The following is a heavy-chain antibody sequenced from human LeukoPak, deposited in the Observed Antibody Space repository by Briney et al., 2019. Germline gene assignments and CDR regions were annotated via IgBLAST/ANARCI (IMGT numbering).Heavy chain of an antibody. D-gene: IGHD3-22*01. Sequence: GGSLRLSCAASGFTVSNSWMTWVRQAPGKGLEWVSSISSGSSYIYYADSVKGRFTISRDNAKNSLFLQMNSLRAEDTAVYYCARDRVLWSDSSGYYSPGYWGQGTLVTVSS. CDR2: ISSGSSYI. V-gene: IGHV3-21*01. J-gene: IGHJ4*02. CDR1: GFTVSNSW. CDR3: ARDRVLWSDSSGYYSPGY.